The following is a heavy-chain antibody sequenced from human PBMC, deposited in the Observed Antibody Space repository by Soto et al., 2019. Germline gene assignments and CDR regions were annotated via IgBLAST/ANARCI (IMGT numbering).Heavy chain of an antibody. CDR2: LSHDARGE. J-gene: IGHJ4*02. CDR1: GFDFGGYA. D-gene: IGHD4-17*01. CDR3: ARDGWVAVSWTCFDF. Sequence: SLKISCAASGFDFGGYAMHWVRQPPGKGLEWMASLSHDARGEVYADSVGGRFTISRDNAKNTLYLQMNNLRVEDTAVYYCARDGWVAVSWTCFDFWGQGTQVTVSS. V-gene: IGHV3-30*04.